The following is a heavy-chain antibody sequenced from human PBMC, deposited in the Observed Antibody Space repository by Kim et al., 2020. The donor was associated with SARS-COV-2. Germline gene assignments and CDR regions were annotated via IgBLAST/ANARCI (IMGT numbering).Heavy chain of an antibody. V-gene: IGHV1-3*04. CDR1: GYTFTTNA. D-gene: IGHD6-13*01. CDR2: INTGNGNT. CDR3: ARGMQQLVFTPEY. Sequence: ASVKVSCKASGYTFTTNAMHWVRQAPGHGLEWVGWINTGNGNTRYSQNFQGRVTITRDTSANTAYMELSSLRSEDTAMYYCARGMQQLVFTPEYWGQGTLVTVSS. J-gene: IGHJ4*02.